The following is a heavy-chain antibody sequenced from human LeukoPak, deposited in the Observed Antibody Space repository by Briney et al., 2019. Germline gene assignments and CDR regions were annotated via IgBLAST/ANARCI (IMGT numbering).Heavy chain of an antibody. Sequence: SETLSLTCTVSGGSISSSSYYWGWIRHPPGKGLEWVGSIYYSGSTNYNPSLKSRVTISVDTSKNQFSLKLSSVTAADTAVYYCARRTPILKNYDSDPIDAFDIWGQGTMVTVSS. CDR1: GGSISSSSYY. D-gene: IGHD3-22*01. CDR2: IYYSGST. CDR3: ARRTPILKNYDSDPIDAFDI. J-gene: IGHJ3*02. V-gene: IGHV4-39*01.